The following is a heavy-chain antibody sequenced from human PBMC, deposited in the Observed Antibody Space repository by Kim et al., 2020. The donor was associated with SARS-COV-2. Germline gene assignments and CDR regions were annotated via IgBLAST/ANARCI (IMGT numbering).Heavy chain of an antibody. J-gene: IGHJ6*02. CDR3: TKCSDFWNGMDV. Sequence: GGSLRLSCGASGFVFRDYGMHWVRQAPGKGLEWVAFIKYDGSEKYYGESVKGRFSISRDNSKNTLYLQMNSLSTEDTAVYFCTKCSDFWNGMDVWGQGTT. CDR1: GFVFRDYG. D-gene: IGHD3-3*01. V-gene: IGHV3-30*02. CDR2: IKYDGSEK.